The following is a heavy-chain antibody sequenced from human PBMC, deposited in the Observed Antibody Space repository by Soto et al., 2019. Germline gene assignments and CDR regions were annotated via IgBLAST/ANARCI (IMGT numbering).Heavy chain of an antibody. J-gene: IGHJ4*01. CDR3: ARGRVDDSGSYYPY. D-gene: IGHD3-10*01. CDR1: GYTFTDYY. V-gene: IGHV1-2*02. Sequence: WASVKVSCKASGYTFTDYYMHWVRQSPRQGLEWMGWISSYNVVTHYALKFQGRVTMTRDTSINTAFMELSRLRSDDSATYYCARGRVDDSGSYYPYWGLGTLVTVSS. CDR2: ISSYNVVT.